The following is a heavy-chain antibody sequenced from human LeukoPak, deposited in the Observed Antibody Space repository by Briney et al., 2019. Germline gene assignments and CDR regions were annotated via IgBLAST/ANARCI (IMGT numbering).Heavy chain of an antibody. CDR3: ARGRYCTATTCDAGGDAFDI. D-gene: IGHD2-2*01. Sequence: SETLSLTCAVYGGSFSGYYWSWIRQPPGKGLEWIGEINHSGSTNYNPSLKSRVTISVDTSKNQFSLKLSSVTAADTAVYYCARGRYCTATTCDAGGDAFDIWGQGTMVTVSS. CDR2: INHSGST. CDR1: GGSFSGYY. J-gene: IGHJ3*02. V-gene: IGHV4-34*01.